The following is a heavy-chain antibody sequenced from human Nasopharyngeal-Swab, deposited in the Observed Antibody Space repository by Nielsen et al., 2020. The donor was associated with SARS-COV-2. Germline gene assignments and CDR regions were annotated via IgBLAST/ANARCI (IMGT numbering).Heavy chain of an antibody. V-gene: IGHV5-10-1*01. J-gene: IGHJ3*02. CDR2: VDPSDSYT. CDR1: GSSFSNYW. D-gene: IGHD3-10*01. Sequence: GESLKISCEGSGSSFSNYWISWVRQVPGKGLEWMGKVDPSDSYTDYSPSLRGHVTISVDRSISTAYLQWSSLEASDTAMYYCARQYQNYFGSGDYHGAFDIWGQGTMVTVSS. CDR3: ARQYQNYFGSGDYHGAFDI.